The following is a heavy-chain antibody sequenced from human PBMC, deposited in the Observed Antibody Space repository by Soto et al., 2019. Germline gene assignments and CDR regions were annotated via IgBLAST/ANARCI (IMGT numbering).Heavy chain of an antibody. V-gene: IGHV4-30-4*01. D-gene: IGHD3-22*01. CDR1: GGSISSDDYY. J-gene: IGHJ1*01. CDR3: ARDLDGLHDDTSGPFPRPG. CDR2: IHSSGSI. Sequence: PSETLSLTCTVSGGSISSDDYYWSWIRQAPGRGLEWIGYIHSSGSIYYNPSLKSRATMSIDTAGNLFSLKVSSVTVADTAVYYCARDLDGLHDDTSGPFPRPGWGQGTLVTVSS.